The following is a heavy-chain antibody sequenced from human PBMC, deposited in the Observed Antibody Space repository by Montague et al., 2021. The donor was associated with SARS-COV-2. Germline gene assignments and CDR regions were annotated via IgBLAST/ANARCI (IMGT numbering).Heavy chain of an antibody. V-gene: IGHV4-34*01. J-gene: IGHJ6*02. CDR1: GGSFSGYY. Sequence: SETLSLTCAVYGGSFSGYYWCWIRQPPGKGLELKGVINHSGSTNXXPSLTRRVTISVDTSKNQFSLKLGSVTAADTAVYYCARGPGVVIILAIYYFYGIDVWGQGTTVTVSS. CDR3: ARGPGVVIILAIYYFYGIDV. D-gene: IGHD3-3*01. CDR2: INHSGST.